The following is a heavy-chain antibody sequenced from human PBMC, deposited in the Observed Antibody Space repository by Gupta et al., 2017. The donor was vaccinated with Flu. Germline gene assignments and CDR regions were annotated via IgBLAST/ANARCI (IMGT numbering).Heavy chain of an antibody. CDR1: GFTFSSYG. V-gene: IGHV3-30*18. CDR3: AKGISILEWLSIFDP. D-gene: IGHD3-3*01. Sequence: QVQLVESGGGVVQPGRSLRLSCAASGFTFSSYGMHWVRQAPGKGLEWVAVISYDGSNKYYADSVKGRFTISRDNSKNTLYLQMNSLRAEDTAVYYCAKGISILEWLSIFDPWGQGTLVTVSS. J-gene: IGHJ5*02. CDR2: ISYDGSNK.